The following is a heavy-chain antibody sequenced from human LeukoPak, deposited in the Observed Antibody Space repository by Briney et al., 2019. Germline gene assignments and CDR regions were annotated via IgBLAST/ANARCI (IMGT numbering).Heavy chain of an antibody. CDR2: FDPEDGET. D-gene: IGHD6-19*01. CDR1: GYTLTELS. V-gene: IGHV1-24*01. CDR3: ATWLSDLAGHPARYNWFDP. J-gene: IGHJ5*02. Sequence: ASVKVSCKVSGYTLTELSMHWVRQAPGKGLEWMGGFDPEDGETIYAQKFQGRVTMTEDTSTDTAYMELSSLRSEDTAVYYCATWLSDLAGHPARYNWFDPWGQGTLDTVSS.